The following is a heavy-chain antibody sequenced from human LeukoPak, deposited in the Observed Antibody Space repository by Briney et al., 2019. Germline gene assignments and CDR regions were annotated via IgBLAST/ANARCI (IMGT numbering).Heavy chain of an antibody. CDR2: INQDVSEI. V-gene: IGHV3-7*01. D-gene: IGHD3/OR15-3a*01. J-gene: IGHJ4*02. CDR3: ARDLRTDSSFSPFDY. CDR1: GFTLSSYW. Sequence: GGSLRLSCAASGFTLSSYWMSWVRQALGKGLEWVANINQDVSEINYVDSVKGRFTISRDNGKNSLYLQMNSLRAEDTAVYYCARDLRTDSSFSPFDYWGQGTLVTVSS.